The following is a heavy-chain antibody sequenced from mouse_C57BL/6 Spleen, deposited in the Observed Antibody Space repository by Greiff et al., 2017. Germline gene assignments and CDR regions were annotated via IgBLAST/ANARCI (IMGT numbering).Heavy chain of an antibody. CDR1: GYSITSGYY. CDR3: ARRTTVEVYFDY. V-gene: IGHV3-6*01. CDR2: ISYDGSN. J-gene: IGHJ2*01. D-gene: IGHD1-1*01. Sequence: EVKLMESGPGLVKPSQSLSLTCSVTGYSITSGYYWNWIRQFPGNKLEWMGYISYDGSNNYNPSLKNRISITRDTSKNQFFLKLNSVTTEDTATYYCARRTTVEVYFDYWGQGTTLTVSS.